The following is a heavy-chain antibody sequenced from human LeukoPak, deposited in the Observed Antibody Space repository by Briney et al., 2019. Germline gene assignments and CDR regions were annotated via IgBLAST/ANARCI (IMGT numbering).Heavy chain of an antibody. CDR2: ISSSGSTI. CDR1: RFIFDNYG. D-gene: IGHD3-10*02. Sequence: GGTLRLSCAASRFIFDNYGMTWVRQAPGKGLEWVSYISSSGSTIYYADSVKGRFTISRDNAKNSLYLQINSLRAQDTAVYYCAELGITMIGGVWGKGTTVTISS. J-gene: IGHJ6*04. V-gene: IGHV3-48*04. CDR3: AELGITMIGGV.